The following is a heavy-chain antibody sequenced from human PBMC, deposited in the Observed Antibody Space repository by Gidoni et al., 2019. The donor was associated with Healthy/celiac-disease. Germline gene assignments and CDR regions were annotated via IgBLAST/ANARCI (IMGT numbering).Heavy chain of an antibody. J-gene: IGHJ4*02. CDR3: AKDVDTAMVSPCDY. V-gene: IGHV3-30*18. CDR1: GFTFSSYG. CDR2: ISYDGSNK. Sequence: QVQLVESGGGVVQPGRSLRLSCAASGFTFSSYGMHWVRPAPGKGLEWVAVISYDGSNKYDADSVKGRFTISRDNSKNTLYLQMNSLRAEDTAVYYCAKDVDTAMVSPCDYWGQGTLVTVSS. D-gene: IGHD5-18*01.